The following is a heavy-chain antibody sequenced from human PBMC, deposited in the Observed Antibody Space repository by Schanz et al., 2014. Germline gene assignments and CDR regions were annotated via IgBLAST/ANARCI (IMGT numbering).Heavy chain of an antibody. D-gene: IGHD2-15*01. CDR1: GFAVDNYY. CDR3: ARLDPYCRSGTCSRAFDS. J-gene: IGHJ4*02. V-gene: IGHV3-66*02. CDR2: IFTDGRT. Sequence: EVQLVASGGGLVQPGGSLRLSCAASGFAVDNYYMSCVRQAPGRGLEWVSIIFTDGRTYYADSVKGRFTISRDSSKNTLFLQMNSLRTEDTAVYYCARLDPYCRSGTCSRAFDSWGQGTLVTVSS.